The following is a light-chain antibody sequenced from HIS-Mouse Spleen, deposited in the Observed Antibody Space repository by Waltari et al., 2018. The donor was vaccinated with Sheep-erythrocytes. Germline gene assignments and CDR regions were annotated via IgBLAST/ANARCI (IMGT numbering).Light chain of an antibody. V-gene: IGLV1-44*01. CDR3: AAWDDSLNGRV. Sequence: QSVLTQPPSASGTPGQRVTISCSGSSSTIGSNTVNWYQQLPGTAPKLLIYSNNQRPPGVPDRFSGSKSGTSASLAISGLQSEDEADYYCAAWDDSLNGRVFGGGTKLTVL. CDR2: SNN. J-gene: IGLJ3*02. CDR1: SSTIGSNT.